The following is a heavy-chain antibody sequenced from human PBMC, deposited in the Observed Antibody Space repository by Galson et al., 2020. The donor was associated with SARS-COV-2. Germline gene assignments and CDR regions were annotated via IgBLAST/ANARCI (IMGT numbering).Heavy chain of an antibody. Sequence: SGPTLVKPTQPLTLTCTFSGFSLSTRGVGVGWIRQPPAKALQWLALLYWDADKRYSPSLKSRLTITKHTSKNQVVLTMTNMDPVDTATYYCAHRSITMVRGSFDPWGQGTLVTVSS. D-gene: IGHD3-10*01. CDR3: AHRSITMVRGSFDP. J-gene: IGHJ5*02. V-gene: IGHV2-5*02. CDR1: GFSLSTRGVG. CDR2: LYWDADK.